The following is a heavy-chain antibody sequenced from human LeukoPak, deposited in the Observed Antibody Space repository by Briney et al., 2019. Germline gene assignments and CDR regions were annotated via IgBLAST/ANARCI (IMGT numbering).Heavy chain of an antibody. Sequence: SETLSLTCTVSGGSISSHYWSWIRQPPGKGLEWVGYIDSSGGTNYNPSLKSRVTISVDTSKNQFSLELTSVTAADTAVYYCATYIVNGSGRGSWGQGTLVIVSS. V-gene: IGHV4-59*11. J-gene: IGHJ5*02. CDR2: IDSSGGT. CDR3: ATYIVNGSGRGS. CDR1: GGSISSHY. D-gene: IGHD5/OR15-5a*01.